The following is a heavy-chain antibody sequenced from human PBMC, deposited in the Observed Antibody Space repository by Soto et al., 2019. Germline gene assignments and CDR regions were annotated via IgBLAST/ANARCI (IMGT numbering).Heavy chain of an antibody. CDR1: GGSISSSSYY. CDR3: ARRLAHDYGDYFDY. Sequence: SETLSLTCTVSGGSISSSSYYWGWIRQPPGKGLEWIGSIYYSGSTYYNPSLKSRVTISVDTSKNQFSLKLSSVTAADTAVYYCARRLAHDYGDYFDYWGQGTLVTVSS. D-gene: IGHD4-17*01. CDR2: IYYSGST. V-gene: IGHV4-39*01. J-gene: IGHJ4*02.